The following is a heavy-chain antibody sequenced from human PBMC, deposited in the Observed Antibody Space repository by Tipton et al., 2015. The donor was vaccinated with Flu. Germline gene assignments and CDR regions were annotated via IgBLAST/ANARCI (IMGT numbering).Heavy chain of an antibody. CDR1: GFTFRSYA. J-gene: IGHJ4*02. D-gene: IGHD6-19*01. CDR3: ATDNYNSGWSYFDY. CDR2: ISYDGSNK. Sequence: EASGFTFRSYAIHWVRQAPGKGLEWVAVISYDGSNKDYADSVKGRFTISRDNSKNTLYLQMNSLRTEDTAVYYCATDNYNSGWSYFDYWGQGTLVTVSS. V-gene: IGHV3-30-3*01.